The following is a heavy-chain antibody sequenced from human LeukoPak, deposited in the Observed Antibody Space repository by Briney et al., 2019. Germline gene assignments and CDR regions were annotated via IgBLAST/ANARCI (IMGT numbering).Heavy chain of an antibody. CDR1: GGTFSSYA. CDR2: IIPIFGTA. V-gene: IGHV1-69*05. Sequence: SVKVSCKASGGTFSSYAISWVRQAPGQGLEWMGGIIPIFGTANYAQKFQGRVTITTDESTSTAYMELSSLRSEDTAVYYCAKTLGWGITGTTFDYWAREPWSPSPQ. CDR3: AKTLGWGITGTTFDY. D-gene: IGHD1-7*01. J-gene: IGHJ4*02.